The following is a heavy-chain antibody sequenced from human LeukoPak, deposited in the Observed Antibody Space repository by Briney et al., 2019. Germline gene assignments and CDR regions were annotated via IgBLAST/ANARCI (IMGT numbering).Heavy chain of an antibody. Sequence: PGGSLRLSCVASGFTFSDYYMNWIRQAPGKGLEWVSYITTSGSTIYYIDSVKGRFTISRDNAKNSLYLQMNSLRAEDTAVYYCARSSSYGYVRTMDVWGQGTTVTVSS. CDR3: ARSSSYGYVRTMDV. J-gene: IGHJ6*02. CDR2: ITTSGSTI. V-gene: IGHV3-11*01. CDR1: GFTFSDYY. D-gene: IGHD5-18*01.